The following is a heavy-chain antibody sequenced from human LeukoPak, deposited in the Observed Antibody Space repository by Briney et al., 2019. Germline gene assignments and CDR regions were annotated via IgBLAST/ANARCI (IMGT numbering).Heavy chain of an antibody. CDR2: ICYSGST. V-gene: IGHV4-39*01. CDR1: GGSISSSSYY. Sequence: SETLSLTCTVSGGSISSSSYYWGWIRQPPGKGLEWIGSICYSGSTYYNPSLKSRVTISVDTSKNQFSLKLSSVTAADTAVYYCARQRGYSSGWYFDYWGQGTLVTVSS. J-gene: IGHJ4*02. CDR3: ARQRGYSSGWYFDY. D-gene: IGHD6-19*01.